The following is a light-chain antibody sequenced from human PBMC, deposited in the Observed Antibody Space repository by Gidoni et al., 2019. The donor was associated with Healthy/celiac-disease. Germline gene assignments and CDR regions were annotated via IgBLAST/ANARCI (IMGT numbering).Light chain of an antibody. V-gene: IGKV1-5*03. Sequence: DIQITQSPSTLSASVGDRVTITCRASQRISSWLAWYQQKPGKAPKLLIYKASSLESGVPSRFSGSGSGTEFTLTISSLQPDDFATYYCQQYNSYSGTFGGGTKVEIK. J-gene: IGKJ4*01. CDR2: KAS. CDR1: QRISSW. CDR3: QQYNSYSGT.